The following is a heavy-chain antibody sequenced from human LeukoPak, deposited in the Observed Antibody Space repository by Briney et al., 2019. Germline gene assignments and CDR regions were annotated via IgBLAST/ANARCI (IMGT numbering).Heavy chain of an antibody. CDR1: DYSISSGYY. CDR3: AGADYYYYYYMDV. CDR2: IYHSGST. V-gene: IGHV4-38-2*02. Sequence: SETLSLTCTVSDYSISSGYYWGWIRQPPGKGLEWTGSIYHSGSTYYNPSLKSRVTISVDTSKNQFSLKLSSVTAADTAVYYCAGADYYYYYYMDVWGKGTTVTISS. J-gene: IGHJ6*03.